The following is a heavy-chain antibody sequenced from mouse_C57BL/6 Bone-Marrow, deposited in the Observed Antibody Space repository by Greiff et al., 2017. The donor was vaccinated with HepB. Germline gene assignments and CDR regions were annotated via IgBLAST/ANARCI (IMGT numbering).Heavy chain of an antibody. CDR2: IYPRSGNT. Sequence: VQLQQSGAELARPGASVKLSCKASGYTFTSYGISWVKQRTGQGLEWIGEIYPRSGNTYYNEKFKGKATLTADKSSSTAYMELRSLTSEDSAVYFCARGVTNQAGFAYWGQGTLVTVSA. V-gene: IGHV1-81*01. CDR3: ARGVTNQAGFAY. J-gene: IGHJ3*01. CDR1: GYTFTSYG. D-gene: IGHD2-2*01.